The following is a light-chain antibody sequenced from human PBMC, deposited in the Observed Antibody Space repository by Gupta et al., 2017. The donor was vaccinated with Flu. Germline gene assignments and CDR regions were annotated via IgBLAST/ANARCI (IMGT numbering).Light chain of an antibody. CDR2: DDF. V-gene: IGLV1-51*01. CDR3: GVWDDALGAAL. Sequence: QSVLTQPPSVSAAPGQKVTISCSGRWSNIGNHDVSWYQQFPGTAPKNVIYDDFEQAFGVPARFSASKSGTTSTLFINGIQSEDEAIYYCGVWDDALGAALFGPGTKVTAL. CDR1: WSNIGNHD. J-gene: IGLJ1*01.